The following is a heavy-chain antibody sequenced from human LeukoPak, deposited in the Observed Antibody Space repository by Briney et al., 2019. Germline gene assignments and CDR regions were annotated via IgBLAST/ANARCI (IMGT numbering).Heavy chain of an antibody. Sequence: KPSETLSPTSTVSGATISTYYWNWIRQPPGKGLEWIGYISYSGSTNHNPSLKSRVTISVDTSKNQFSLRLSSVTAADTAVYYCARRGSGYSRWDWGQGTLVTVS. CDR2: ISYSGST. V-gene: IGHV4-59*08. J-gene: IGHJ4*02. CDR1: GATISTYY. D-gene: IGHD5-18*01. CDR3: ARRGSGYSRWD.